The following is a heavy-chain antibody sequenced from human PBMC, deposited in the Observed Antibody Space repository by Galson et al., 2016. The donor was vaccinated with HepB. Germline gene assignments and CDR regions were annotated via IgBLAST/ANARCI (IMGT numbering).Heavy chain of an antibody. CDR3: AHRTNGRGWYYYYYGIDV. CDR2: IYWDDDK. CDR1: GFSLHTVDVG. V-gene: IGHV2-5*02. J-gene: IGHJ6*02. D-gene: IGHD6-19*01. Sequence: PALVKPTQTLTLTCTFSGFSLHTVDVGVGWIRQAPGQALEWLALIYWDDDKRFSPSLKSRLTITKDTSKNQVVLTMTNVDPVDTATYYCAHRTNGRGWYYYYYGIDVWGQGTTVTVSS.